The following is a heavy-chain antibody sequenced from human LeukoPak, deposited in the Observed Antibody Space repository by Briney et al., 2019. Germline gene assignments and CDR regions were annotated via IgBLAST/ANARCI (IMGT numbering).Heavy chain of an antibody. V-gene: IGHV3-74*01. Sequence: GGSLRLSCAASGFTFSTYWMHWVRQVPGKGLVWVSRIKSDGSDIIYADSVKGRFTISRDNAKNTLYLQMNSLRAEDTAVYYCARERYATYALDIWGQGTLVTVSS. D-gene: IGHD2-8*01. CDR2: IKSDGSDI. CDR3: ARERYATYALDI. J-gene: IGHJ3*02. CDR1: GFTFSTYW.